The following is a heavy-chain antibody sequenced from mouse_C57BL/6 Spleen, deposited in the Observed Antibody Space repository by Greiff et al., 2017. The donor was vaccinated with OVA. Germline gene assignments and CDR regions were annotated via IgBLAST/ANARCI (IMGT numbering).Heavy chain of an antibody. D-gene: IGHD2-4*01. J-gene: IGHJ3*01. Sequence: VQLQQPGAELVKPGASVKVSCKASGYTFTSYWMHWVKQRPGQGLEWIGRIHPSDSDTNYNQKFKGKATLTVDKSSSTAYMQLSSLTSEDSAVYYCARFRDYDDWFAYWGQGTLVTVSA. CDR3: ARFRDYDDWFAY. CDR1: GYTFTSYW. CDR2: IHPSDSDT. V-gene: IGHV1-74*01.